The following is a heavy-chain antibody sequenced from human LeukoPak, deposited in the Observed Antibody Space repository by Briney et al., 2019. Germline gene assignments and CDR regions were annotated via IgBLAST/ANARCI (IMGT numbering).Heavy chain of an antibody. CDR1: GLPFDDYA. CDR3: AKGLRNYDIMTGTDY. D-gene: IGHD3-9*01. CDR2: ISWNSGSI. J-gene: IGHJ4*02. V-gene: IGHV3-9*01. Sequence: GGSLSLSGAAPGLPFDDYAMPWVRKAPGKGLGWVSGISWNSGSIGYADPVRGRFTISRDNAKNSPYLQMNSLRAEDTALYYCAKGLRNYDIMTGTDYWGQGTLVTVSS.